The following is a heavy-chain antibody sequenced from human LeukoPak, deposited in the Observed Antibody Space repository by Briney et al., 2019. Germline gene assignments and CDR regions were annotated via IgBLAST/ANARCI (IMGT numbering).Heavy chain of an antibody. CDR2: IRYHGSDK. CDR1: GFTFSGSG. CDR3: ARGTMFPYYFDY. J-gene: IGHJ4*02. Sequence: GGSLRLSCAASGFTFSGSGMHWVRQAPGKGLEWVAFIRYHGSDKYYADSVKGRFTISRDNAKNSLYLQMNSLRAEDTAVYYCARGTMFPYYFDYWGQGTLVTVSS. V-gene: IGHV3-30*02. D-gene: IGHD3-10*02.